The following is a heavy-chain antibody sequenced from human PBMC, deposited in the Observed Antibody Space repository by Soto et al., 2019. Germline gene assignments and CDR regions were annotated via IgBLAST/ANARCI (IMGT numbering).Heavy chain of an antibody. CDR3: ARTEYYDXSLPGPFDY. CDR2: IIPILGIA. D-gene: IGHD3-3*01. J-gene: IGHJ4*02. CDR1: GGTFSSYT. V-gene: IGHV1-69*02. Sequence: ASVKVSCKASGGTFSSYTISWVRQAPGQGLEWMGRIIPILGIANYAQKFQGRVTITADKSTSTAYMELSSLRSEDTAVYYCARTEYYDXSLPGPFDYWGQGTLVTVSS.